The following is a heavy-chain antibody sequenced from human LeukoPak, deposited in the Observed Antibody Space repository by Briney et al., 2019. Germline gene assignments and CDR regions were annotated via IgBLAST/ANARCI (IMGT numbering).Heavy chain of an antibody. J-gene: IGHJ4*02. Sequence: GGSLRLSCAASGFTFSSYAMHWVRQAPGRGLEWVANIKQDGSEKYYVDSVTGRFTILRDNAKNLLYLQMNSLRAEDTAVYYCARGYGDYGLWGQGTLVTVSS. CDR1: GFTFSSYA. CDR2: IKQDGSEK. V-gene: IGHV3-7*03. D-gene: IGHD4-17*01. CDR3: ARGYGDYGL.